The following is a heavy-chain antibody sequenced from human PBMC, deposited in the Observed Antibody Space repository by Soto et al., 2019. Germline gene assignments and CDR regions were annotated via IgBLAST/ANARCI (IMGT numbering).Heavy chain of an antibody. CDR2: IIPIFGTA. CDR1: GGTFSSYA. Sequence: SVKVSCKASGGTFSSYAISWVRQAPGQGLEWMGGIIPIFGTANYAQKFQGRVTITADESTSTAYMELSSLRADDTAVYHCTRGLGSLDPFDAWGPGTRVTVSS. CDR3: TRGLGSLDPFDA. D-gene: IGHD3-16*01. J-gene: IGHJ3*01. V-gene: IGHV1-69*13.